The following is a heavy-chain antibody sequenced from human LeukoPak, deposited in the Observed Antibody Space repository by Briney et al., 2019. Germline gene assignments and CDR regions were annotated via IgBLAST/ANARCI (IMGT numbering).Heavy chain of an antibody. V-gene: IGHV3-23*01. CDR2: ISGSGGST. Sequence: GGSLRLSCAASGFTFSSYAMSWVRQAPGKGLEWVSAISGSGGSTYYADSVEGRFTISRDNAKNSLYLQMNSLRAEDTAVYYCARAPESYWYFDLWGRGTLVTVSS. CDR1: GFTFSSYA. CDR3: ARAPESYWYFDL. J-gene: IGHJ2*01.